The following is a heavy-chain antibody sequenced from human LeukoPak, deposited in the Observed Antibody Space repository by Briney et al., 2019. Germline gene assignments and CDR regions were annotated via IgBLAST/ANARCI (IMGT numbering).Heavy chain of an antibody. Sequence: ASVKVSCEASGGTFSSYAISWVRQAPGQGLEWMGGIIPIFGTANYAQKFQGRVTITADESTSTAYMGLSSLRSEDTAVYYCARVGYSGYDMWGFSVYWGQGTLVTVSS. D-gene: IGHD5-12*01. J-gene: IGHJ4*02. CDR2: IIPIFGTA. V-gene: IGHV1-69*13. CDR3: ARVGYSGYDMWGFSVY. CDR1: GGTFSSYA.